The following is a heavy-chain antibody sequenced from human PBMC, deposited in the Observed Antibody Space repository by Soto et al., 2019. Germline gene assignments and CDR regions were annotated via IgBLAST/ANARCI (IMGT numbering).Heavy chain of an antibody. Sequence: GGSLRLSCAASGFTFSSYAMSWVRQAPGKGLEWVSAISGSGGSTYYADSGKGRFTISRDNSKNTLYLQMNSLRAEDTAVYYCAKDWSGSYPSDYFDYWGQGTLVTVSS. CDR1: GFTFSSYA. J-gene: IGHJ4*02. CDR3: AKDWSGSYPSDYFDY. D-gene: IGHD1-26*01. V-gene: IGHV3-23*01. CDR2: ISGSGGST.